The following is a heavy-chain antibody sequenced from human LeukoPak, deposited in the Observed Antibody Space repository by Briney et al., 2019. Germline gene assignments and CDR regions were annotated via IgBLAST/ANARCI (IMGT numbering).Heavy chain of an antibody. CDR2: IYHSGST. D-gene: IGHD3-22*01. CDR1: GGSISSYY. Sequence: KPSETLSLTCTVSGGSISSYYWSWIRQPPGKGLEWIGYIYHSGSTNYNPSLKSRVTISVDTSKNQFSLKLSSVTAADTAVYYCARGGRGYYFYYWGQGTLVTVSS. CDR3: ARGGRGYYFYY. V-gene: IGHV4-59*01. J-gene: IGHJ4*02.